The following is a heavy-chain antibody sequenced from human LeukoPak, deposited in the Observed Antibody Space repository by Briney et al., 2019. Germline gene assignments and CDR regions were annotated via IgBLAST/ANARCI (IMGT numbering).Heavy chain of an antibody. V-gene: IGHV3-23*01. CDR1: GFTFSSYA. Sequence: GGSLRLSCAASGFTFSSYAMSWVRQAPGKGLEWVSAISGSGGSTYYADSVKGPFTISRDNSKNTLYLQMNSLRAEDTAVYYCAKGESPILTGHYYYGMDVWGQGTTVTVSS. CDR3: AKGESPILTGHYYYGMDV. D-gene: IGHD3-9*01. J-gene: IGHJ6*02. CDR2: ISGSGGST.